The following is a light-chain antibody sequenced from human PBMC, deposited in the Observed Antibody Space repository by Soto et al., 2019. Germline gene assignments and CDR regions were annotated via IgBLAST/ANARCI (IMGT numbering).Light chain of an antibody. CDR3: RSDRDSSTAV. CDR2: EGT. CDR1: SSDVGCYDY. V-gene: IGLV2-14*01. Sequence: QSALTQPASVSGSPGQSITISCTGTSSDVGCYDYVSWYQHHPGKAPKLMIYEGTNRPSGVSNRFSGSKSGNTASLTISGLQDEDEAYYYCRSDRDSSTAVFGTGTKVTVL. J-gene: IGLJ1*01.